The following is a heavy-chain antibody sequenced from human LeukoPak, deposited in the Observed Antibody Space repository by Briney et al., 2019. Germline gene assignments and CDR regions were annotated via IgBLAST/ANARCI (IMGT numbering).Heavy chain of an antibody. V-gene: IGHV1-8*01. CDR1: GYTFTSYD. J-gene: IGHJ6*02. D-gene: IGHD3-3*01. Sequence: ASVKVSCKASGYTFTSYDINWVRQATGQGLEWMGWMNPNSGNTGYAQKFQGSVTMTRNTSISTAYMELSSLRSEDTAVYYCARIPVPYYDFWSGYGMDVWGQGTTVTVSS. CDR3: ARIPVPYYDFWSGYGMDV. CDR2: MNPNSGNT.